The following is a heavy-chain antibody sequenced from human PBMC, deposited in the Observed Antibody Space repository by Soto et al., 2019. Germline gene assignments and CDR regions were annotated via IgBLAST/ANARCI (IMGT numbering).Heavy chain of an antibody. CDR1: GGSISSSSYY. CDR2: IYYSGST. CDR3: VRLGSTKDAFDI. D-gene: IGHD1-1*01. Sequence: QLQLQESGPGLVKPSETLSLTCTVSGGSISSSSYYWGWIRQPPGKGLEWIGSIYYSGSTYYNPSLKSRVTISVDTSKNQFSLKLSSVTAADTAVYYCVRLGSTKDAFDIWGQGTMVTVSS. V-gene: IGHV4-39*01. J-gene: IGHJ3*02.